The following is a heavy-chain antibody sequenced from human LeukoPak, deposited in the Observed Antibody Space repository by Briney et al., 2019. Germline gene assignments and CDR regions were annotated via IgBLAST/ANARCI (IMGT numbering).Heavy chain of an antibody. CDR1: GGSISSGDYY. CDR2: IYNNGRT. D-gene: IGHD6-13*01. J-gene: IGHJ4*02. V-gene: IGHV4-30-4*01. CDR3: ARGRSRSWSSFDY. Sequence: PSQTLSLTCTVSGGSISSGDYYWSWIPQPPGKGLEWIGYIYNNGRTYYNPSLKRRITISVDTSKNLFSLKVSSVTAADAAVYYCARGRSRSWSSFDYWGQGTLVTVSS.